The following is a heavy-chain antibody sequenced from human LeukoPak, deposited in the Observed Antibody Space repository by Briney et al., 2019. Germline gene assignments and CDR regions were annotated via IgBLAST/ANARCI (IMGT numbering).Heavy chain of an antibody. D-gene: IGHD3-22*01. CDR2: INDYTGDT. J-gene: IGHJ6*02. CDR3: ARGRIAKIVVVHSFSYGMDV. Sequence: SETLSLTCTGFGGSFSDYFWTWIRHSPGKGLEWIGEINDYTGDTYYNPSLNSRVSISLEKSKNQLALELRSVTAADTAVYYCARGRIAKIVVVHSFSYGMDVWGQGTTVTVSS. CDR1: GGSFSDYF. V-gene: IGHV4-34*01.